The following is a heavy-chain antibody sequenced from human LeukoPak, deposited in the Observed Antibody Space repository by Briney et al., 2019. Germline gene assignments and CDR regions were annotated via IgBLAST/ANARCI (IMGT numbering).Heavy chain of an antibody. V-gene: IGHV3-21*01. CDR3: ARGYYYDEDAGNY. Sequence: GGSLRLSCAASGFSFIRSSMGWVRQAPGKGLEWVSSITASSTYIYYADSVKGRFTISRDNVEKSVSLQMNSLRAEDTAVYYCARGYYYDEDAGNYWGQGNLVTVSS. D-gene: IGHD3-22*01. CDR1: GFSFIRSS. CDR2: ITASSTYI. J-gene: IGHJ4*02.